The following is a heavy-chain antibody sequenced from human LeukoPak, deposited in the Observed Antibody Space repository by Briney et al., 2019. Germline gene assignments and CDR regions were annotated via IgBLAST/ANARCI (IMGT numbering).Heavy chain of an antibody. V-gene: IGHV4-34*01. CDR1: GGSFSGYY. Sequence: PSETLSLTCAVYGGSFSGYYWSWIRQPPGKGLEWIGEINHSGSTNYNPSLKSRVTISVDTSKSQFSLKLSSVTAADTAVYYCARGGITRYCSGGSCYSNVYYYYYMDVWGKGTTVTVSS. CDR3: ARGGITRYCSGGSCYSNVYYYYYMDV. CDR2: INHSGST. J-gene: IGHJ6*03. D-gene: IGHD2-15*01.